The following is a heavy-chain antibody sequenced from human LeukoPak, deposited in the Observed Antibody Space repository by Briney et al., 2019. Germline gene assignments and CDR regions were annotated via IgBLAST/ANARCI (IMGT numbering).Heavy chain of an antibody. D-gene: IGHD5/OR15-5a*01. CDR3: VRGGIRVSGIDAFDI. CDR2: IGIGDDT. Sequence: PGGSLRLSCAASGFTFDDYAMHWVRQAPGKGLEWVSAIGIGDDTHYPDSVKGRFTISRENAKNSLYLQMSSLRDGDTAMYYCVRGGIRVSGIDAFDIWGHGTMVTVSS. J-gene: IGHJ3*02. CDR1: GFTFDDYA. V-gene: IGHV3-13*01.